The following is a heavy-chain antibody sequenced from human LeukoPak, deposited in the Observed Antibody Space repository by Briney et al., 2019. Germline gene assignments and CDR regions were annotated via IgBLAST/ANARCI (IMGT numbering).Heavy chain of an antibody. Sequence: GESLKISCKGSGYSFTSYWIGWVRQTPGKGLEWMGIIYPGDSDTRYSPSFQGQVTISADKSISTAYLQWSSLKASDTAMYYCATPSSYDSSGPDAFDIWGQGTMVTVSS. V-gene: IGHV5-51*01. CDR1: GYSFTSYW. J-gene: IGHJ3*02. CDR2: IYPGDSDT. D-gene: IGHD3-22*01. CDR3: ATPSSYDSSGPDAFDI.